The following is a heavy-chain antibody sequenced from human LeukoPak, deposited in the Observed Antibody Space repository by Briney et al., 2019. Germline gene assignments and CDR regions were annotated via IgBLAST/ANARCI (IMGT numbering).Heavy chain of an antibody. V-gene: IGHV4-39*07. D-gene: IGHD3-3*01. J-gene: IGHJ4*02. CDR3: ARELFWRGSHIDY. CDR1: GGSISTSNYY. CDR2: IFYSGST. Sequence: PSETLSLTCTVSGGSISTSNYYWGWIRQPPGKGLEWIGNIFYSGSTNYNPSLKSRVTISVDTSKNQFSLKLSSVTAADTAVYYCARELFWRGSHIDYWGQGTLVTVSS.